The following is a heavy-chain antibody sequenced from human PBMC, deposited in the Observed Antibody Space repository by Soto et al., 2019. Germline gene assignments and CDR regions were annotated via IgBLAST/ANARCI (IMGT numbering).Heavy chain of an antibody. CDR2: INHSGST. V-gene: IGHV4-34*01. D-gene: IGHD3-10*01. Sequence: SETLSLTCAVYGGSFSGYYWSWIRQPPGKGLEWIGEINHSGSTNYNPSLKSRVTISVDTSKNQFSLKLSSVTAADTAVYYCARGKRGSPISHYYYYYYMDVWGKGTTVTVSS. CDR1: GGSFSGYY. J-gene: IGHJ6*03. CDR3: ARGKRGSPISHYYYYYYMDV.